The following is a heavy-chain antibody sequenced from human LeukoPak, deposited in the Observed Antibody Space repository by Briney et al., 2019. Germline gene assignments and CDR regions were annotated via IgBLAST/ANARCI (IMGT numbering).Heavy chain of an antibody. CDR3: ARRSSPTATSGVGFDP. D-gene: IGHD2-2*01. CDR2: INHSGST. V-gene: IGHV4-39*07. CDR1: GGSISSGGYY. Sequence: SETLSLTCTVSGGSISSGGYYWSWIRQPPGKGLEWIGEINHSGSTNYNPSLKSRVTISVDTSKNQFSLKLSSVTAADTAVYYCARRSSPTATSGVGFDPWGQGTLVTVSS. J-gene: IGHJ5*02.